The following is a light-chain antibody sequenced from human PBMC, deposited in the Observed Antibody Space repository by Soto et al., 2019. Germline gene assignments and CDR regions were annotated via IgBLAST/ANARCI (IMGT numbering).Light chain of an antibody. V-gene: IGLV1-51*01. Sequence: QAVLTQPPSVSAAPRQTVTISCSGSNSNIGNNYVSWYQQVPGTAPKLLIYDNVKRPSGIPDRFSGSKFGTSATLGITGLQTGDEADYFCGTWDSSLRVVVFGGGTKVTVL. J-gene: IGLJ3*02. CDR3: GTWDSSLRVVV. CDR2: DNV. CDR1: NSNIGNNY.